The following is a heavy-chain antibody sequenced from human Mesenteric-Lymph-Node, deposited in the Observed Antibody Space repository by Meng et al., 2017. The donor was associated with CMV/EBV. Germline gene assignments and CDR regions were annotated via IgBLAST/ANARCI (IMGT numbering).Heavy chain of an antibody. CDR2: IRYDGSGQ. Sequence: GESLKISCAASGFTFSSHGMHWVRQAPGKGLEWVAFIRYDGSGQYYADSVKGRFTISRDNSKNSLYLQMNSLRAEDAAVYYCAGGSGFLIEHWGQGTLVTVSS. V-gene: IGHV3-30*02. CDR3: AGGSGFLIEH. D-gene: IGHD6-19*01. CDR1: GFTFSSHG. J-gene: IGHJ1*01.